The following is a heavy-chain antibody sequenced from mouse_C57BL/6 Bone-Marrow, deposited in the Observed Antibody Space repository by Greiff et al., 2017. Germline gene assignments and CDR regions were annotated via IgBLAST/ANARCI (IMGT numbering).Heavy chain of an antibody. Sequence: EVQLQQSGAGLVRPGASVKLSCTASGFNIKDDYMHWVKQRPEQGLEWIGWIDPENGDTEYASKFQGKATITADTSSNTAYLQLSSLTSEDTAVYYCTITTVPHYWGQGTTLTVSS. V-gene: IGHV14-4*01. D-gene: IGHD1-1*01. CDR1: GFNIKDDY. CDR3: TITTVPHY. CDR2: IDPENGDT. J-gene: IGHJ2*01.